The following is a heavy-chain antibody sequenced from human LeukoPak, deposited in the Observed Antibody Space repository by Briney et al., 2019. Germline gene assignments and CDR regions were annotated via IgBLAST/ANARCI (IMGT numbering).Heavy chain of an antibody. V-gene: IGHV4-59*12. CDR3: ARDPSGSYSLPYFDY. J-gene: IGHJ4*02. D-gene: IGHD1-26*01. Sequence: SETLSLTCTVSGGSISSYYWSWIRQPPGKGLEWIGDIYYSGSTNYNPSLKSRVTISVDTSKNQLSLKLSSVTAADTAVYYCARDPSGSYSLPYFDYWGQGTLVTVSS. CDR1: GGSISSYY. CDR2: IYYSGST.